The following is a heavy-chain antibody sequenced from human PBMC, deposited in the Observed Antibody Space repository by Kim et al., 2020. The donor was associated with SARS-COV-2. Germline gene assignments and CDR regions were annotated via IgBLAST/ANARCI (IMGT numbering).Heavy chain of an antibody. V-gene: IGHV3-11*01. CDR1: GFTFSDYY. J-gene: IGHJ4*02. CDR3: ARASVDYGPSTFDY. CDR2: ISSSGSTI. D-gene: IGHD4-17*01. Sequence: GGSLRRSCAASGFTFSDYYMSWIRQAPGKGLEWVSYISSSGSTIYYADSVKGRFTISRDNAKNSLYLQMNSLRAEDTAVYYCARASVDYGPSTFDYWGQGTLVTVSS.